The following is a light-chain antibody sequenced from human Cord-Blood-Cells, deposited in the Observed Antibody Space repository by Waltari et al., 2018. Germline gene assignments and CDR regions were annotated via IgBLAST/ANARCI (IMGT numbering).Light chain of an antibody. CDR2: DAS. J-gene: IGKJ4*01. Sequence: DIQMTQSPSSLSASVGDRVTITCQASQDISNYLNWYQQKPGKAPKLLLYDASNLETGVPSRFSGSGSGTDFTFTISSLQPEDIATYYCQQYDILPLTFGGGTKVEIK. V-gene: IGKV1-33*01. CDR3: QQYDILPLT. CDR1: QDISNY.